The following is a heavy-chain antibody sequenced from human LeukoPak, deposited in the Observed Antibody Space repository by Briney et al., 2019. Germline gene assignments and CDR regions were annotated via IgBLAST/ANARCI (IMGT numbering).Heavy chain of an antibody. CDR3: ARCAYHSGSLS. CDR1: AFTFSRYW. J-gene: IGHJ5*02. D-gene: IGHD2-2*01. V-gene: IGHV3-74*01. Sequence: GGSLRLSCAASAFTFSRYWMHWVRQTPGEGLVWVSRISSDGTTTTYADSVKGRFTISRDNARNTLYLPMNSLRAEDTAVYYCARCAYHSGSLSWGPGALVTVSS. CDR2: ISSDGTTT.